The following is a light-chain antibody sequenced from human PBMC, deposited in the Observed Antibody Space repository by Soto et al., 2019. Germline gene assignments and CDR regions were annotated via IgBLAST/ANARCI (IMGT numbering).Light chain of an antibody. CDR2: GIS. Sequence: EIVLTQSPGTLSLSPGESATLSCRASQTVSSTSLAWYQQKPGQAPRLLIYGISTRATGIPDRFSGSGSGTDFTLTISRLEPEDFAVYFCQQYGTSPRTFGQGTKVE. V-gene: IGKV3-20*01. CDR3: QQYGTSPRT. CDR1: QTVSSTS. J-gene: IGKJ1*01.